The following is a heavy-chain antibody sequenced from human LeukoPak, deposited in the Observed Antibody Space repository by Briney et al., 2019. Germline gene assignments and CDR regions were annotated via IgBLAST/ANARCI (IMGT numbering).Heavy chain of an antibody. D-gene: IGHD5-18*01. Sequence: SETLSLTCAVYGGSFSGYYWSWIRQPPGKGLEWIGEINHSGSTNYNPSLKSRVTISVDTPKNQFSLKLSSVTAADTAVYYCARVDTAMVTIDYWGQGTLVTVSS. CDR3: ARVDTAMVTIDY. J-gene: IGHJ4*02. CDR2: INHSGST. V-gene: IGHV4-34*01. CDR1: GGSFSGYY.